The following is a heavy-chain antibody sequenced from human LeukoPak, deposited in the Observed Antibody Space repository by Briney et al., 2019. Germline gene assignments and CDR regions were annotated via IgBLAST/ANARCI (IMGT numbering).Heavy chain of an antibody. D-gene: IGHD2-15*01. J-gene: IGHJ6*02. CDR3: ARGYCSGGSCYSYYYYGMDV. CDR1: GFTFSSYS. CDR2: ISSSSSYI. V-gene: IGHV3-21*01. Sequence: GGSLRLSCAASGFTFSSYSMNWVRQAPGKGLEWVSSISSSSSYIYYADSVKGRFTISRDNAKNSLYLQMNSLRAEDTAVYYCARGYCSGGSCYSYYYYGMDVWGQGTTVTVSS.